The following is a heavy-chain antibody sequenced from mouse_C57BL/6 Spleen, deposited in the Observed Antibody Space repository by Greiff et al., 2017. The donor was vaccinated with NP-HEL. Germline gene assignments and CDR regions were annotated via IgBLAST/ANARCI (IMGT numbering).Heavy chain of an antibody. V-gene: IGHV1-64*01. D-gene: IGHD2-5*01. J-gene: IGHJ4*01. CDR1: GYTFTSYW. CDR3: ARVGYYSNYDYAMDY. CDR2: IHPNSGST. Sequence: VQLQQSGAELVKPGASVKLSCKASGYTFTSYWMHWVKQRPGQGLEWIGMIHPNSGSTNYNEKFKSKATLTVDKSSSTAYMQLSSLTSEDSAVYYCARVGYYSNYDYAMDYWGQGTSVTVSS.